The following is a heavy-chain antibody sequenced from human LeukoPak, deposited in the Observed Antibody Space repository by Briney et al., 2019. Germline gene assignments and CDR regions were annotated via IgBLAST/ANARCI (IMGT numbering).Heavy chain of an antibody. V-gene: IGHV4-59*01. CDR1: GGTISSYY. D-gene: IGHD3-16*01. Sequence: SETLSLTCTGSGGTISSYYWSWIRQPPGQGLEWIGYIYYSGSTNYNPSLKSRVTISVDTTKNQFSLKLSSVTAADTAVYYCARVGLLIHAFDIWGQGTMVTVSS. J-gene: IGHJ3*02. CDR2: IYYSGST. CDR3: ARVGLLIHAFDI.